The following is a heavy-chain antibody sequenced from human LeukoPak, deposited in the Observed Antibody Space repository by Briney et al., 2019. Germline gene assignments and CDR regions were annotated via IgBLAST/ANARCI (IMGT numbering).Heavy chain of an antibody. CDR2: INGGSGNS. CDR3: ARDRPNYYGSDGHYYRRDGDY. CDR1: GFTFNNYA. J-gene: IGHJ4*02. Sequence: GGSLRLSCAASGFTFNNYAMTWVRQAPGKGLEWVSVINGGSGNSYYADSVKGRFTVSRDNSKNTLYLQMHSLRAEDTAVYYCARDRPNYYGSDGHYYRRDGDYWGRGTLVSVSS. D-gene: IGHD3-22*01. V-gene: IGHV3-23*01.